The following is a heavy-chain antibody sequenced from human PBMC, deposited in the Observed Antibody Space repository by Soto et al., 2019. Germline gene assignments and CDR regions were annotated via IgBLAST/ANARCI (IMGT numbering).Heavy chain of an antibody. Sequence: GGSLRLSCAASGFTFSSYGMHWVRQAPGKGLEWVAFIWHDGGNKFYAESVKGRFTISRDNSKNTLYLQMTSLSAEDAAMYYCARDGDVNTGFGKDYWGQGTLVTVSS. CDR3: ARDGDVNTGFGKDY. CDR2: IWHDGGNK. CDR1: GFTFSSYG. D-gene: IGHD3-16*01. J-gene: IGHJ4*02. V-gene: IGHV3-33*01.